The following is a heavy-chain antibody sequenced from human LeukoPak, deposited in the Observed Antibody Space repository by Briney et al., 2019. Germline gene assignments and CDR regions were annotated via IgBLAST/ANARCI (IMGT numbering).Heavy chain of an antibody. CDR1: GFTFSSYA. Sequence: GGSLRLSCAASGFTFSSYAMSWVRQAPGKGLEWVSAISGSGGSTYYADSVTGRFTISRDNSKNTLSLQMNSLRAEDTAVYYCAKDGEYSSSQTLDYWGQGTLVTVSS. CDR2: ISGSGGST. V-gene: IGHV3-23*01. D-gene: IGHD6-13*01. CDR3: AKDGEYSSSQTLDY. J-gene: IGHJ4*02.